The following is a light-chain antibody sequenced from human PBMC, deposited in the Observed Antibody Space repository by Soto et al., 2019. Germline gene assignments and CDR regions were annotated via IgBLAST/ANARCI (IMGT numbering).Light chain of an antibody. J-gene: IGKJ4*01. CDR2: DAS. V-gene: IGKV1-5*01. Sequence: DIQMTRSPSTLSASVGDRVTITCRASQSISSWLAWYQQKPGKAPKLLIYDASSLESGVPSRFSGSGSGTDFTLTISSLQPDDFATYYCQQYNSYSRTFGGGTKVEIK. CDR3: QQYNSYSRT. CDR1: QSISSW.